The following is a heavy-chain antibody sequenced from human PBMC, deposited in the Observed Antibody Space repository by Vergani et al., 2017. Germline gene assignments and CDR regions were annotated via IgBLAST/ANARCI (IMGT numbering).Heavy chain of an antibody. CDR2: IIPIFGTA. J-gene: IGHJ6*02. Sequence: QVQLVQSGAEVKKPGSSVKVSCKASGGTFSSYAIGWVRQAPGQGLEWMGGIIPIFGTANYAQKFQGRVTITADESTSTAYMGLSSLRSEDTAVYYCASKDIVVVPAAIKGQYYYYGMDVWGQGTTVTVSS. CDR3: ASKDIVVVPAAIKGQYYYYGMDV. CDR1: GGTFSSYA. D-gene: IGHD2-2*02. V-gene: IGHV1-69*01.